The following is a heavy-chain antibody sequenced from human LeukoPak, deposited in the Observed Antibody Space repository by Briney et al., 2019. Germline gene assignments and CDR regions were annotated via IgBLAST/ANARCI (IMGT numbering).Heavy chain of an antibody. V-gene: IGHV3-21*01. D-gene: IGHD5-18*01. CDR3: ARGSGVQVWSSLDY. CDR2: ISSSGSYI. Sequence: GGSLRLSRAASVFTFSSYAMSSVRQAAGKGLEGVSSISSSGSYIYYADSVRRRFTISRDNAKNSLHLQMNSLRAEDTSVYYCARGSGVQVWSSLDYWGQGTLVTVSS. J-gene: IGHJ4*02. CDR1: VFTFSSYA.